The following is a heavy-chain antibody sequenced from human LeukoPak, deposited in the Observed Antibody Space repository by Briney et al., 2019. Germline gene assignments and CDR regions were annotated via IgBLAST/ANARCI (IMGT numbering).Heavy chain of an antibody. V-gene: IGHV3-53*01. D-gene: IGHD4-23*01. Sequence: AGGSLRLSCAASGFTVSSNYMSWVRQAPGKGLEWVSVIYSGGSTYYADSVKGQFTISRDNSKNTLYLQMNSLRAEDTAVYYCARVNGGNRYFDYWGQGTLVTVSS. CDR2: IYSGGST. J-gene: IGHJ4*02. CDR1: GFTVSSNY. CDR3: ARVNGGNRYFDY.